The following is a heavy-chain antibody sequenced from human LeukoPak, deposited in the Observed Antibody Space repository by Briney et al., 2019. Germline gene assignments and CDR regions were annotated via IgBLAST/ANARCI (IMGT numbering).Heavy chain of an antibody. Sequence: SQTLSLTCAVSGGSISSGGYSWSWIRQPPGKGLEWIGYIYHGGSTYYNPSLKSRVTISVDRSKNQFSLKLSSVTAADTAVYYCARAPYYYDSSGYHYYYGMDVWGQGTTVTVSS. V-gene: IGHV4-30-2*01. CDR2: IYHGGST. D-gene: IGHD3-22*01. J-gene: IGHJ6*02. CDR1: GGSISSGGYS. CDR3: ARAPYYYDSSGYHYYYGMDV.